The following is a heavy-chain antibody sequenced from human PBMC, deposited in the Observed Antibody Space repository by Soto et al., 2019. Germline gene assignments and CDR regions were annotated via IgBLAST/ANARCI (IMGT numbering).Heavy chain of an antibody. CDR2: IHHSGTT. J-gene: IGHJ4*02. V-gene: IGHV4-4*02. Sequence: SETLSLTCAVSGASISTTYWWSWVRQPPGKGLEWIGEIHHSGTTNYNPSLKSRVTISLDTSKNQFSLKLTSVTAADTAVYYCARDKITGLFDYWGQGTLVTVSS. D-gene: IGHD2-8*02. CDR3: ARDKITGLFDY. CDR1: GASISTTYW.